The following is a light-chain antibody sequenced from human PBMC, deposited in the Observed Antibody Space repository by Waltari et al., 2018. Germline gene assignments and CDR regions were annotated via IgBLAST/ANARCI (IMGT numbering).Light chain of an antibody. CDR3: QQLNGYPLT. CDR2: AAS. CDR1: QGISSY. V-gene: IGKV1-9*01. Sequence: DIQLTQSPSFLSASVGDRVTITCRASQGISSYLAWYQQKPGKAPDLLIYAASTLQRGVPSRFSGSASGTEFTLTISSLQPEDVATYYCQQLNGYPLTFGGGTKVEIK. J-gene: IGKJ4*01.